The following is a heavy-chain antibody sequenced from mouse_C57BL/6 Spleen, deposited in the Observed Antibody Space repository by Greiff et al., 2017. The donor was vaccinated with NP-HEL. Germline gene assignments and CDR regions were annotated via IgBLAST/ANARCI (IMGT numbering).Heavy chain of an antibody. J-gene: IGHJ1*03. Sequence: VQLQQPGTELVKPGASVKLSCKASGYTFTSYWMHWVKQRPGQGLEWIGNINPSNGGTNYNEKFKSKATLTVDKSSSTAYMQLSSLTSEDSAVYYCERGGGLTTVDWYYDVWGTGTTVTVAS. CDR3: ERGGGLTTVDWYYDV. CDR2: INPSNGGT. V-gene: IGHV1-53*01. D-gene: IGHD1-1*01. CDR1: GYTFTSYW.